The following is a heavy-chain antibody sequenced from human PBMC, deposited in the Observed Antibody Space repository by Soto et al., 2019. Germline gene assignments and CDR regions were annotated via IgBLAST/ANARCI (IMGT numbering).Heavy chain of an antibody. CDR1: GYTFTNYD. J-gene: IGHJ4*02. Sequence: ASVKVSCKASGYTFTNYDINWVRQATGQGLEWMGWMNPSNGNTGYAQKFQGRVTMTRDTSISTAYMELSSLTSADTAVYYCARFVRHQLPTIDYWGQGALVTVSS. D-gene: IGHD1-26*01. CDR3: ARFVRHQLPTIDY. CDR2: MNPSNGNT. V-gene: IGHV1-8*01.